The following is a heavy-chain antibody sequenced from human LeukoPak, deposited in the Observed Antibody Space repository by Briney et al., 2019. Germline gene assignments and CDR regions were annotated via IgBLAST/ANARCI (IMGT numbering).Heavy chain of an antibody. V-gene: IGHV4-61*02. CDR2: IFTSGIT. Sequence: PSQTLSLTCTVSGGSISSGSYYWSWIRQPAGKGLEWTGRIFTSGITKYNPSLKSRVTISVDTSKNQFSLKLSSVTAADTAVYYCAREGKITMVRGVIRYYYMDVGGKGTTVTISS. CDR1: GGSISSGSYY. J-gene: IGHJ6*03. CDR3: AREGKITMVRGVIRYYYMDV. D-gene: IGHD3-10*01.